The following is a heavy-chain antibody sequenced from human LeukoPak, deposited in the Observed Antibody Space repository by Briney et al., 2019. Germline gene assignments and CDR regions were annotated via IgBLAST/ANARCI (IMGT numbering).Heavy chain of an antibody. CDR2: INLNSGGT. Sequence: ASVKVSCKASGYTFTGYYMHWVRQAPGQGLEWMGWINLNSGGTNYAQKFQGRVTMTRDTSISTAYMELSRLRSDDTAVYYCARAYDFWSGYYLHWGQGTLVTVSS. J-gene: IGHJ4*02. CDR3: ARAYDFWSGYYLH. D-gene: IGHD3-3*01. CDR1: GYTFTGYY. V-gene: IGHV1-2*02.